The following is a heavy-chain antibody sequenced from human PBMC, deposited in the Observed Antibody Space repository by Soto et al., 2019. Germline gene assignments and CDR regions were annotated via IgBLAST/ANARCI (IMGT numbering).Heavy chain of an antibody. CDR3: AKPKFRGVVVNV. Sequence: WGSLRLSWAASGFTFGDYDVSWIRQATGRGLECISYISSSSSYTNYADSVKGRFTISRDNAKNSLFLQMSSLRAEDTAVYYCAKPKFRGVVVNVWGPGTTVTVSS. J-gene: IGHJ6*02. CDR2: ISSSSSYT. CDR1: GFTFGDYD. V-gene: IGHV3-11*03. D-gene: IGHD3-10*01.